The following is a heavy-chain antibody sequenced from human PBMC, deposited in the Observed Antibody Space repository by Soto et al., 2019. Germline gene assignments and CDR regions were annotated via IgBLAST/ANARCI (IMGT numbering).Heavy chain of an antibody. D-gene: IGHD2-2*01. Sequence: MLSHNCAVSDGSISSGGYSWSWIRQPPGKGLEWIGYIYHSGSTYYNPSLKSRVTISVDRSKNQFSLKLSFVTAADTAVYYCARVPDRGGQGTLVTVSS. V-gene: IGHV4-30-2*01. CDR3: ARVPDR. CDR1: DGSISSGGYS. CDR2: IYHSGST. J-gene: IGHJ1*01.